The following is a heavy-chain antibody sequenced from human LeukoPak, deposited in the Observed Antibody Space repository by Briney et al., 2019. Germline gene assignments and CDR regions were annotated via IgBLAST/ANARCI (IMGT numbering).Heavy chain of an antibody. CDR3: AKDLGNRWQQLVLDY. D-gene: IGHD6-13*01. V-gene: IGHV3-9*01. CDR1: GFTFDDYA. CDR2: ISWNSGSI. J-gene: IGHJ4*02. Sequence: GRSLRLSCAASGFTFDDYAMHWVRQAPGKGLEWVSGISWNSGSIGHADSVKGRFTISRDNAKNSLYLQMNSLRAEDTALYYCAKDLGNRWQQLVLDYWGQGTLVTVSS.